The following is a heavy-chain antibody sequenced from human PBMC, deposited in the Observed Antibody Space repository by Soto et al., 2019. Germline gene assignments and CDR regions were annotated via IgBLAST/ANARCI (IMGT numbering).Heavy chain of an antibody. CDR3: TKGGHLDY. CDR1: GYTITSYY. J-gene: IGHJ4*02. CDR2: INPSGGSS. V-gene: IGHV1-46*01. Sequence: GASVKFSCKASGYTITSYYMHWVRQAPGQGLEWMGVINPSGGSSTYAQNFQGRVTMTRDTSTKTVYMELNSLRAEDTAIYYCTKGGHLDYWGPGTLVTVSS. D-gene: IGHD3-10*01.